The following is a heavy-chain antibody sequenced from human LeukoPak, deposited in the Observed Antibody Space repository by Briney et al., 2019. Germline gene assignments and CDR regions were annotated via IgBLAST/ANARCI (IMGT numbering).Heavy chain of an antibody. CDR1: GYTFTSYG. CDR2: ISAYNGNT. Sequence: GASVKVSCKASGYTFTSYGISWVRQAPGQGLEWMGWISAYNGNTNYAQKLQGRVTMTTDTSTSTAYMELRSLRSDDTAVYYCARDPSYGGKLANYYYYDMDVWGQGTTVTVSS. CDR3: ARDPSYGGKLANYYYYDMDV. V-gene: IGHV1-18*01. D-gene: IGHD4-17*01. J-gene: IGHJ6*02.